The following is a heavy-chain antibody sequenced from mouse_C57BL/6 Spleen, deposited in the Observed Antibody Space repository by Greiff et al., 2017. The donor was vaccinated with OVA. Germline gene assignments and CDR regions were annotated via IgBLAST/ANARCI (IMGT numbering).Heavy chain of an antibody. Sequence: EVQVVESGGGLVKPGGSLKLSCAASGFTFSSYAMSWVRQTPEKRLEWVATISDGGSYTYYPDNVKGRFTISRDNAKNNLYLQMSHLKSEDTAMYYCARDRVLPYAMDYWGQGTSVTVSS. CDR3: ARDRVLPYAMDY. J-gene: IGHJ4*01. CDR2: ISDGGSYT. D-gene: IGHD1-1*01. CDR1: GFTFSSYA. V-gene: IGHV5-4*01.